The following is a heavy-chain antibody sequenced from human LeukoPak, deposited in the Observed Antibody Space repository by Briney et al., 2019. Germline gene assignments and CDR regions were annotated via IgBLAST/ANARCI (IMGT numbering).Heavy chain of an antibody. V-gene: IGHV3-23*01. CDR1: GFTFNSYT. J-gene: IGHJ4*02. CDR3: AKTAAAGTPTNFDY. CDR2: ISASGGGT. D-gene: IGHD6-13*01. Sequence: GGFLRLSCTASGFTFNSYTMNWVRQAPGKGLEWVSIISASGGGTYYADSVKGRFIISRDNSKNTLYLQMNSLRAEDTAIYYCAKTAAAGTPTNFDYWGQGTLVTVSS.